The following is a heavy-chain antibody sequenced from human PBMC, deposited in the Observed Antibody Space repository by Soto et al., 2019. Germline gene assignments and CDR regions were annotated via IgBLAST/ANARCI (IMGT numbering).Heavy chain of an antibody. CDR3: ARVRFLEWLLKTGPFDY. CDR2: IYHSGST. Sequence: SETLSLTCAVSSGSISSSNWWSWVRQPPGKGLEWIGEIYHSGSTNYNPSLKSRVTISVDKSKNQFSLKLSSVTAADTAVYYCARVRFLEWLLKTGPFDYWGQGTLVTVSS. D-gene: IGHD3-3*01. J-gene: IGHJ4*02. CDR1: SGSISSSNW. V-gene: IGHV4-4*02.